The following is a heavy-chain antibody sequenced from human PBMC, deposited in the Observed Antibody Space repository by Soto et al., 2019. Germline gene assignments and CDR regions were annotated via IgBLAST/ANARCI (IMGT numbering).Heavy chain of an antibody. CDR1: GFTFSSYE. J-gene: IGHJ4*02. CDR3: LKEGITETPFYFDY. CDR2: ISSSGSTI. V-gene: IGHV3-48*03. Sequence: GGSLRLSCAASGFTFSSYEMNWVRQAPGKGLEWVSYISSSGSTIYYADSVKGRFTISRDNAKNSLYLHMNSLKPEDTAVYYCLKEGITETPFYFDYWGQGALVTVSS. D-gene: IGHD1-20*01.